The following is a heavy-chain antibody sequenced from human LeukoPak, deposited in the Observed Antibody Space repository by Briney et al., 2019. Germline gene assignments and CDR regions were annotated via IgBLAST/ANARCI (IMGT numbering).Heavy chain of an antibody. J-gene: IGHJ4*02. D-gene: IGHD2-15*01. Sequence: GGSLRLFCAASGFSYSDAWRNWVRQAPGKELEWVGHISSKADGGTPDYIAPVKGRFTISRDDSKDTLYLQMNSLNTEDTAMYYCTTRSPARYCSDGACYSSADYWGQGTLVTVSS. CDR3: TTRSPARYCSDGACYSSADY. V-gene: IGHV3-15*07. CDR1: GFSYSDAW. CDR2: ISSKADGGTP.